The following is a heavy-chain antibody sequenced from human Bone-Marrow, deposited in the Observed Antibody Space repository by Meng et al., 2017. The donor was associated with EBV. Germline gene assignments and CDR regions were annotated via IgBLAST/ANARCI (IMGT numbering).Heavy chain of an antibody. CDR1: AGTFISYA. D-gene: IGHD2-2*02. J-gene: IGHJ4*02. CDR2: IIPIFGTA. Sequence: QVQLVQSGAEVKEPXSAVKGSCEASAGTFISYAISWVRQAPGQEIEWMGGIIPIFGTANYAQKFQGRVTITADKSTSTAYMELSSLRSEDTAVYYCARANLKNIVVVPAAINYFDYWGQGTLFTVSS. V-gene: IGHV1-69*06. CDR3: ARANLKNIVVVPAAINYFDY.